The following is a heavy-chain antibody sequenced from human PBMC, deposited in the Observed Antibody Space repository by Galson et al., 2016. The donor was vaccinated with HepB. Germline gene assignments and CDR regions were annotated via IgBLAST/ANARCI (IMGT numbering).Heavy chain of an antibody. CDR3: AREHYGGIDDAFDI. Sequence: SLRLSCAASGFSFSDYYMTWIRQAPGKGLEWVSYISITGSTIYYADSVKGRFTISRDNAKNSLYLHMNSLRAKDTAVYYCAREHYGGIDDAFDIWGQGTLVTVSS. CDR1: GFSFSDYY. V-gene: IGHV3-11*01. D-gene: IGHD4-23*01. J-gene: IGHJ3*02. CDR2: ISITGSTI.